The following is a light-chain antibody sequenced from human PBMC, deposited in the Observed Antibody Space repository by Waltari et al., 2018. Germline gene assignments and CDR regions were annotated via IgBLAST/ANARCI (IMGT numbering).Light chain of an antibody. CDR1: QSVSSS. CDR3: QQYSNWPYS. CDR2: GAS. V-gene: IGKV3-15*01. Sequence: EIVLTQSPATLSLSPGERATLSCRASQSVSSSLAWYQQKPGQAPRLLIYGASRRATGIPDRFSCSGSGTDFTITISSLEPEDFAVYYCQQYSNWPYSFGQGTKVEIK. J-gene: IGKJ2*03.